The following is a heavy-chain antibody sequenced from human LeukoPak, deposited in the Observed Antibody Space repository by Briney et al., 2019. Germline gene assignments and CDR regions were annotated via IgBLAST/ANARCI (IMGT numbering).Heavy chain of an antibody. J-gene: IGHJ5*02. CDR3: ARDRALRITIFGVVNNWFDP. D-gene: IGHD3-3*01. CDR1: GDSVSSNSAA. V-gene: IGHV6-1*01. CDR2: TYYRSKWYN. Sequence: SQTLSLTCAISGDSVSSNSAAWNWIRQSPSRGLEWLGRTYYRSKWYNDYAVSVKSRITINPDTSKNQFSLQLNSVTPEDTAVYYYARDRALRITIFGVVNNWFDPWGQGTLVTVSS.